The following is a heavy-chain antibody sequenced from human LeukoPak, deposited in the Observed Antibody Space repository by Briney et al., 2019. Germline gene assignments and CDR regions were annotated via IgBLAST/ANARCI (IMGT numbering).Heavy chain of an antibody. CDR3: ARLASAWNFDY. Sequence: GESLKISCKGSGYSFTSYWIGWVRHMPGEDLELMGIFSPGDSDSRYSPSFQGQVTISADKSISTVYLQWSSLKASDTAMYYCARLASAWNFDYWGQGTLVTVSS. CDR2: FSPGDSDS. V-gene: IGHV5-51*01. J-gene: IGHJ4*02. CDR1: GYSFTSYW. D-gene: IGHD6-19*01.